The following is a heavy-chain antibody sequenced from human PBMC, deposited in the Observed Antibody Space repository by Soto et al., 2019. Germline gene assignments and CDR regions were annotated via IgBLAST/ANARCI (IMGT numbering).Heavy chain of an antibody. D-gene: IGHD6-13*01. CDR3: ARHFDYTSRWYDSQFEY. J-gene: IGHJ4*02. Sequence: QLQLQESGPGLVNPSETLSLICTVSGGSIISNTYYWGWIRQAPGKELEWIGSMIHTGSTYYNPSLKSRVTMSVDTSKNQFSLSLASVTAADTAVYYCARHFDYTSRWYDSQFEYWGQGTLVTVSS. V-gene: IGHV4-39*01. CDR1: GGSIISNTYY. CDR2: MIHTGST.